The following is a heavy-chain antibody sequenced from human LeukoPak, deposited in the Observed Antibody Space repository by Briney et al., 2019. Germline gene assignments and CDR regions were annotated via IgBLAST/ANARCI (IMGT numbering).Heavy chain of an antibody. Sequence: SETLSLTCTVSGGSISRGGYYWSWIRQPPGKGLEWIGYIYHSGSTYYNPSLKSRVTISVDRSKNQFSLKLSSVTAADTAVYYCIGGAGRYYYYMDVWGKGTTVTVSS. J-gene: IGHJ6*03. D-gene: IGHD1-26*01. CDR1: GGSISRGGYY. CDR2: IYHSGST. CDR3: IGGAGRYYYYMDV. V-gene: IGHV4-30-2*01.